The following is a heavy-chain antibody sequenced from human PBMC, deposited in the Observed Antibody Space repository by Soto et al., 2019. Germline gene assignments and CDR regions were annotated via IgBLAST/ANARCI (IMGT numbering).Heavy chain of an antibody. J-gene: IGHJ4*02. CDR1: GGSFSNYA. CDR3: ARSRWDLLRNGPFYFDL. Sequence: ASVKVSCKASGGSFSNYAFNWVRQAPGQGLEWMGGITPIFDTSNYAQKFQGRVTVTADESTNTAHMELSSLRSEDTAIYYCARSRWDLLRNGPFYFDLWGQGTQVTVSS. CDR2: ITPIFDTS. V-gene: IGHV1-69*13. D-gene: IGHD1-26*01.